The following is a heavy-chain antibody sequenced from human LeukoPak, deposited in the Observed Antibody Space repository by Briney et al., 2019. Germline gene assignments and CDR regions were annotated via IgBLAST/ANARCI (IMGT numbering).Heavy chain of an antibody. CDR2: IRYDGSNK. J-gene: IGHJ6*03. CDR3: AKDNEITMVRGVLKAYYYYYYMDV. V-gene: IGHV3-30*02. CDR1: GFTFSSYA. D-gene: IGHD3-10*01. Sequence: GGSLRLSCAASGFTFSSYAIHWVRQAPGKGLKWVAFIRYDGSNKYYADSVEGRFTISRDNSKNTLYLQMNSLRAEDTAVYYCAKDNEITMVRGVLKAYYYYYYMDVWGKGTTVTISS.